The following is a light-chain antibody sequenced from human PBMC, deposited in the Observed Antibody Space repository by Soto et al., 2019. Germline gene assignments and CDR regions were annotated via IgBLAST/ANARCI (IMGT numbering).Light chain of an antibody. CDR3: SSYTSSSTRV. CDR1: SSDVGGYNY. CDR2: EVS. V-gene: IGLV2-14*01. Sequence: QSALTQPDSVSGSPGQSITLSCTGTSSDVGGYNYVSWYQQHPGKAPKLMIYEVSNRPSGVSNRFSGSKSGNTASLTISGLQAEDEADYYCSSYTSSSTRVFGGGTKLTVL. J-gene: IGLJ3*02.